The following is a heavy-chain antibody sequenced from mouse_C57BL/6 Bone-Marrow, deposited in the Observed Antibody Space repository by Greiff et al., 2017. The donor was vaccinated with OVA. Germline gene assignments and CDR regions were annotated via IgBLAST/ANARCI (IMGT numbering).Heavy chain of an antibody. D-gene: IGHD3-2*02. CDR2: IDPSDSYT. CDR1: GYTFTRYW. J-gene: IGHJ3*01. V-gene: IGHV1-69*01. Sequence: VQLQQPGAELVMPGASVKLSCKASGYTFTRYWMHWVKQRPGQGLEWIGEIDPSDSYTNYNQKFKGKSTLTVDKSSSTAYMQLSSLTSEDSAVYYCARQLRLRWFFAYWGQGTLVTVSA. CDR3: ARQLRLRWFFAY.